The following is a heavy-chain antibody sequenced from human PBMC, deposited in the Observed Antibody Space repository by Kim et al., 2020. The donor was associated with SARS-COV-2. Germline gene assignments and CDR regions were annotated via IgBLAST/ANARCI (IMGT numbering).Heavy chain of an antibody. CDR3: TPVLAARVDYYYYGRDG. J-gene: IGHJ6*02. CDR1: GFTFSSYS. V-gene: IGHV3-21*01. Sequence: GGSLRLSCAASGFTFSSYSMNWVRQAPGKGLEWVSSISSSSSYIYYADSVKGRFTISRDNAKNSLYLQMNSLRAEDTAVYYCTPVLAARVDYYYYGRDGWGEGST. CDR2: ISSSSSYI. D-gene: IGHD6-6*01.